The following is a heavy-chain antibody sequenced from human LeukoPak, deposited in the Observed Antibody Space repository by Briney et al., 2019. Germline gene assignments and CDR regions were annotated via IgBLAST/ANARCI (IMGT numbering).Heavy chain of an antibody. V-gene: IGHV1-69*04. Sequence: EASVKVSCKASGGTFSSYTISWVRQPPGQGLEWMGRIIPILGIANYAQKFQGRVTITADKSTSTAYMELSSLRSEDTAVYYCARDADYGDYVDYWGQGTLVTVSS. CDR1: GGTFSSYT. D-gene: IGHD3-16*01. J-gene: IGHJ4*02. CDR2: IIPILGIA. CDR3: ARDADYGDYVDY.